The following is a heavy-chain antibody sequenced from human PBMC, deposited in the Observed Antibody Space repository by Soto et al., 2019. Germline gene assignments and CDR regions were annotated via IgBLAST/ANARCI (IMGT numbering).Heavy chain of an antibody. Sequence: QVQLVQSGPGVRNPGSWVRVSCKASGGTFRSFAISWVHQPPGQGLEWMGGIIPIFGTANYAQKFQGRVTITADKSTSTAYMELSSLRSEDTAVYYCASPYSSSWYNYWGQGTLVTVSS. CDR2: IIPIFGTA. CDR3: ASPYSSSWYNY. D-gene: IGHD6-13*01. CDR1: GGTFRSFA. V-gene: IGHV1-69*06. J-gene: IGHJ4*02.